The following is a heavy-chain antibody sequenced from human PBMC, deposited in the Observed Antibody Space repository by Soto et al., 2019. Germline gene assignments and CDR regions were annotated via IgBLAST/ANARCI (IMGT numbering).Heavy chain of an antibody. V-gene: IGHV4-31*03. Sequence: TLSLTCTVSGGSISSGGYYWSWIRQHPGKGLEWIGYIYYSGSTYYNPSLKSRVTISVDTSKNQFSLKLSSVTAADTAVYYCAREVSSSRGVWFDPWGQGTLVTVSS. D-gene: IGHD6-13*01. CDR3: AREVSSSRGVWFDP. CDR1: GGSISSGGYY. CDR2: IYYSGST. J-gene: IGHJ5*02.